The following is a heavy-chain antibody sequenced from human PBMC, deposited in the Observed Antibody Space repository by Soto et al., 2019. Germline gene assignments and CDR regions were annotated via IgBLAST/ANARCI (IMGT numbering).Heavy chain of an antibody. CDR3: ARRQAYGDYQNDY. Sequence: SETLSLTCTVSGGSISSSSYYWGWIRQPPGKGLEWIGSIYYSGSTYYNPSLKSRVTISVDTSKNQFSLKLSSVTAADTAVYYCARRQAYGDYQNDYWGQGTLVTVSS. D-gene: IGHD4-17*01. V-gene: IGHV4-39*01. J-gene: IGHJ4*02. CDR2: IYYSGST. CDR1: GGSISSSSYY.